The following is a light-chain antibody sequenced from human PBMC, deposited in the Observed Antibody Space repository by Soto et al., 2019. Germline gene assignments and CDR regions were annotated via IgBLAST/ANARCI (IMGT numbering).Light chain of an antibody. Sequence: QSALTQPASVSGSPGQSITISCTGTNSDVGGYNYVSWYQQHPGKAPKLMIYDVSNRPSGVSNRFSGSKSGNTASLTISGLQAEDEAEYYCSSYSSSTTHVVFGGGTKVTV. J-gene: IGLJ2*01. CDR3: SSYSSSTTHVV. CDR2: DVS. CDR1: NSDVGGYNY. V-gene: IGLV2-14*01.